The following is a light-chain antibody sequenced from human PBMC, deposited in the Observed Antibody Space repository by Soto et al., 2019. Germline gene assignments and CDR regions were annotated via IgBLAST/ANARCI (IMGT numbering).Light chain of an antibody. V-gene: IGLV2-14*01. CDR3: SSFTTSYFYV. CDR1: CSDIGAYNY. Sequence: QSALTQPASVSGSPGQSITISFTGSCSDIGAYNYVSWYQQHPGKAPKLLIHGVTRRPSGVSSRFSASKSAYTASLTISGLQAEDEANYYCSSFTTSYFYVFGPGTKVTVL. CDR2: GVT. J-gene: IGLJ1*01.